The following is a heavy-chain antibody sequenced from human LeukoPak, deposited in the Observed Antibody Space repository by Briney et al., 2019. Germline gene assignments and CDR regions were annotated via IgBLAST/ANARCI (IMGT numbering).Heavy chain of an antibody. J-gene: IGHJ3*02. Sequence: PGESLKISCKGSGYNFTTYWIGWVRQMPGKGLEWMGIIYPGDSETRYSPPFQGQVTISADRSISTAYLQWSSLKASDTAMYYCARPDTDVFDIWGQGTMVTVSS. V-gene: IGHV5-51*01. D-gene: IGHD5-18*01. CDR3: ARPDTDVFDI. CDR2: IYPGDSET. CDR1: GYNFTTYW.